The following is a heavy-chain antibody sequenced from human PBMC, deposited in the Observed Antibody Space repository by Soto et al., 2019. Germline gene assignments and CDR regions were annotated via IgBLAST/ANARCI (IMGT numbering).Heavy chain of an antibody. CDR1: GLTVSSNY. J-gene: IGHJ6*02. CDR3: ARDLSLNQPLFYGMDV. V-gene: IGHV3-66*01. D-gene: IGHD2-2*01. Sequence: EVQLVESGGGLVQPGGSLRLSCAASGLTVSSNYMSWVRQAPGKGLEWVSVMYSGGSTYYADSVKVRLIISRDNYRNTLYLKMDSLVVEDTAVYYGARDLSLNQPLFYGMDVWGPGTTVTVSS. CDR2: MYSGGST.